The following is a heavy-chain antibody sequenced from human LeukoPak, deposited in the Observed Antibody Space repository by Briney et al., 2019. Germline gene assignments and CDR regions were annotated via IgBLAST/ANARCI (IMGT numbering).Heavy chain of an antibody. CDR1: GFIFRTYS. Sequence: GGSQRLSCAASGFIFRTYSMNWVRQAPGKALEWVSYISGDSNTISYADSVKGRFSVSRDNAKNSMFLQMHSLREEDTAVYFCARELVTPNFDYWGQGTLVTVSS. CDR2: ISGDSNTI. V-gene: IGHV3-48*02. CDR3: ARELVTPNFDY. J-gene: IGHJ4*02. D-gene: IGHD5-18*01.